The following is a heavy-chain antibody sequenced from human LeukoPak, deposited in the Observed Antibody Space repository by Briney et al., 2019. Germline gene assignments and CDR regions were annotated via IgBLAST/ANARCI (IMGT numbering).Heavy chain of an antibody. V-gene: IGHV1-18*01. Sequence: GASVKVSCKASGYTFTSYSISWVRQAPGQGLEWMGWISAYNGNTNYAQNLQGRVTMSTDTSTSTAYMELRSLRSEDTAVYYCERGYSSSWAPLGYWSQGTLVTDSS. J-gene: IGHJ4*02. CDR2: ISAYNGNT. CDR3: ERGYSSSWAPLGY. CDR1: GYTFTSYS. D-gene: IGHD6-13*01.